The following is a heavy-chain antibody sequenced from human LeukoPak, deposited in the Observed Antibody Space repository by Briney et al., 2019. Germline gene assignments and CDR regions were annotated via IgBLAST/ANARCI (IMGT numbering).Heavy chain of an antibody. D-gene: IGHD3-3*01. CDR3: ASRSSIWSGYQDTLYYFDS. CDR1: GGSISSYY. Sequence: SETLSLTCTVSGGSISSYYWSWIRQPPGKRLEWIGHIYYSGSTNYNPSLKSRVTISVDTSKNQFSLKMSSVTAADTAVYYCASRSSIWSGYQDTLYYFDSWGQGTLVTVSS. CDR2: IYYSGST. J-gene: IGHJ4*02. V-gene: IGHV4-59*01.